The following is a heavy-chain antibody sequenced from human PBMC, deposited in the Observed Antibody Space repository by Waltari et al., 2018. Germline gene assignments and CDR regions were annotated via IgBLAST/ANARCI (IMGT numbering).Heavy chain of an antibody. D-gene: IGHD3-22*01. CDR3: ARTRILYDTNYYYYYMDV. CDR2: IYTSGST. V-gene: IGHV4-61*02. Sequence: QVQLQESGPGLVKPSQTLSLTCTVSGGSISSGSYYWSWNRQPAGKGLEWIGRIYTSGSTNYNPSLKSRVTISVDTSKNQFSLKLSSVTAADTAVYYCARTRILYDTNYYYYYMDVWGKGTTVTVSS. CDR1: GGSISSGSYY. J-gene: IGHJ6*03.